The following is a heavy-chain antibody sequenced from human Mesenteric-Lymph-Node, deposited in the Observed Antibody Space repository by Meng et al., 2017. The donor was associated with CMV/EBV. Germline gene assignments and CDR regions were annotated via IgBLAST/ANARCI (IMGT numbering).Heavy chain of an antibody. CDR1: GYSISNGYY. J-gene: IGHJ3*02. CDR2: IYHSGST. V-gene: IGHV4-38-2*02. Sequence: SETLSLTCTVSGYSISNGYYWGCIRQPPGKGLEWIGSIYHSGSTYYNPSLKSRVTISVDTSKNQFSLNLSSVTAADTAVYYCARVRSYAGGVFDIWGQGTMVTVSS. CDR3: ARVRSYAGGVFDI. D-gene: IGHD2-8*02.